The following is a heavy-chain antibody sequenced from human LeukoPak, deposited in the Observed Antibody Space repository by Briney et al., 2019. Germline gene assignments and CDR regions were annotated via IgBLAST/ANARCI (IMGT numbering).Heavy chain of an antibody. V-gene: IGHV3-21*01. CDR3: AREGTGYSGYDNSIDY. J-gene: IGHJ4*02. CDR1: GFTFSSYS. CDR2: ISSSSSYI. D-gene: IGHD5-12*01. Sequence: PGGSLRLSCAASGFTFSSYSMNWVRQAPGKGLEWVPSISSSSSYIYYADSVKGRFTISRDNAKNSLYLQMNSLRAEDTAVYYCAREGTGYSGYDNSIDYWGQGTLVTVSS.